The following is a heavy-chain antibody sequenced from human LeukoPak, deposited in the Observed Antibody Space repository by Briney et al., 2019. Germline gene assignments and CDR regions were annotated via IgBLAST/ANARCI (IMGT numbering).Heavy chain of an antibody. V-gene: IGHV1-69*13. CDR1: GGTFSSYA. Sequence: GASVKVSCKASGGTFSSYAISWVRQAPGQGLEWMGGIIPIFGTANYAQKFQGRVTITADESTSTAYMELSSLRSEDTAVYHCARAVVPAAIYSYGYWGQGTLVTVSS. J-gene: IGHJ4*02. CDR3: ARAVVPAAIYSYGY. D-gene: IGHD2-2*02. CDR2: IIPIFGTA.